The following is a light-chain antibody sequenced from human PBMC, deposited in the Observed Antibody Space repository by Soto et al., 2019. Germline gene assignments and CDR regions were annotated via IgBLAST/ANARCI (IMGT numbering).Light chain of an antibody. Sequence: QSVLTQPPSVSGAPGQRVTISCTGSSSNIGAGYDVHWYQQLPGTAPKLLIYTNNNRPSGVPDRFSGSKSGTSASLAISGLQAEDEADYYCHSYDRRLTGVFGGGTKLTVL. CDR1: SSNIGAGYD. V-gene: IGLV1-40*01. CDR2: TNN. CDR3: HSYDRRLTGV. J-gene: IGLJ2*01.